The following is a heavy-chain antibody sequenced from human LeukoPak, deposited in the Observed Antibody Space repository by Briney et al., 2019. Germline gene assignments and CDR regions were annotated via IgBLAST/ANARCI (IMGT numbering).Heavy chain of an antibody. Sequence: GASVKVSCKVSGYTLTELSMHWVRQAPGKGLEWMGGFDPEDGETIYAQKFQGRVTMTEDTSTDTAYMELSSLGSEDTAVYYCATASEWELSFYAFDIWGQGTMVTVSS. CDR1: GYTLTELS. J-gene: IGHJ3*02. V-gene: IGHV1-24*01. CDR2: FDPEDGET. D-gene: IGHD1-26*01. CDR3: ATASEWELSFYAFDI.